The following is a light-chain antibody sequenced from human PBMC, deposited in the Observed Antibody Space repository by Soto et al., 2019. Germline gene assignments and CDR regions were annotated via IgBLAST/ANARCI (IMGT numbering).Light chain of an antibody. CDR3: QQSYTTPLT. Sequence: DIQMTQSPSSLSASVGDRVTITCRASQNINNYLNWYQHKPGQAPKVLIYDVFTLQSGVPSRFSGSGSGTFFTLTISSMQPEAFAPYSCQQSYTTPLTFGGGTKVDIK. J-gene: IGKJ4*01. V-gene: IGKV1-39*01. CDR1: QNINNY. CDR2: DVF.